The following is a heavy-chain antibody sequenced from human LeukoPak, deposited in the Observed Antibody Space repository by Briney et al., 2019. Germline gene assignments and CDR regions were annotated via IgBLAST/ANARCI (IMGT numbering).Heavy chain of an antibody. CDR2: MNPNSGNT. Sequence: GASVKVTCKASGYTFTSYDINWVRQATGQGLERMGWMNPNSGNTGYAQKFQGRVTMTRNTSISTAYMELSSLRSEDTAVYYCARDHGWELLLVRSAFDIWGQGTMVTVSS. CDR1: GYTFTSYD. D-gene: IGHD1-26*01. CDR3: ARDHGWELLLVRSAFDI. V-gene: IGHV1-8*01. J-gene: IGHJ3*02.